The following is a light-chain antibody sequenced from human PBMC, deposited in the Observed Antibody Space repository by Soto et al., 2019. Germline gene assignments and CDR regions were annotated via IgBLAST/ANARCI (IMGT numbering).Light chain of an antibody. CDR1: SSDVGSHNL. Sequence: QSVLTQPASVSGSPGQSITISCTGTSSDVGSHNLVSWYQQYPGKAPKLIIFEASKRPSGVSNRFSGSKSGSTASLTISGLQADDEADYYCCSHAGGSTYVFGTGTKLTVL. J-gene: IGLJ1*01. CDR2: EAS. CDR3: CSHAGGSTYV. V-gene: IGLV2-23*01.